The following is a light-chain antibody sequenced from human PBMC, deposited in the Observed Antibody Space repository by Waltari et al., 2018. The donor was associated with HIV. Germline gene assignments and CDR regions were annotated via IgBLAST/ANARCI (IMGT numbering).Light chain of an antibody. V-gene: IGLV2-8*01. CDR1: SSDVGGYTY. Sequence: QSALTQPPSASGSPGQSVTLSCTGTSSDVGGYTYVSWHQQRPGKAPKLMIYDVIKRPSGVPDRFSGSKSGNTASLTVSGLQPEDEADYYCSSHAGSKVVFGGGTRLTVL. CDR2: DVI. J-gene: IGLJ2*01. CDR3: SSHAGSKVV.